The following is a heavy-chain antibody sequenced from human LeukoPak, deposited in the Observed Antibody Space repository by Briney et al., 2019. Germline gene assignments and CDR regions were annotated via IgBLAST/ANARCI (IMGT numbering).Heavy chain of an antibody. V-gene: IGHV1-46*01. Sequence: ASVKVSCKASGYTFTSYYMHWARQAPGQGLEWMGIINPSGGSTSYAQKFQGRVTMTRDTSTSTVYMELSSLRSEDTAVYYCASLGYCSSTSCSPGLLYYWGQGTLVTVSS. J-gene: IGHJ4*02. CDR2: INPSGGST. CDR3: ASLGYCSSTSCSPGLLYY. CDR1: GYTFTSYY. D-gene: IGHD2-2*01.